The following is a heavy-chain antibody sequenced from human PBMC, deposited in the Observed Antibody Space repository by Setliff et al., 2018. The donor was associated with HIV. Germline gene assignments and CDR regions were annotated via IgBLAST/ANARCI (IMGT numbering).Heavy chain of an antibody. CDR2: MSFSANS. CDR1: GFSLSTSGVG. J-gene: IGHJ4*02. Sequence: GSGPTLVNPTQTLTLTCTFSGFSLSTSGVGVGWIRQPPGKGLEWLGYMSFSANSNYNPSLKNRITISIDTSKNQFSLRLKSVTAADAAIYYCARGAGAFGAKLDSWGQGSLVTVSS. CDR3: ARGAGAFGAKLDS. D-gene: IGHD3-10*01. V-gene: IGHV4-61*08.